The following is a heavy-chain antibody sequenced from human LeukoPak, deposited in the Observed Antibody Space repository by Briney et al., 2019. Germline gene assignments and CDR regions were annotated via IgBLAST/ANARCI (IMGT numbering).Heavy chain of an antibody. D-gene: IGHD3-10*01. CDR1: GYTFTGFY. V-gene: IGHV1-2*02. J-gene: IGHJ4*03. CDR2: INPNSGGT. CDR3: ARDKLRYFDY. Sequence: ASVKVSCKASGYTFTGFYMHWVRQAPGQGLEWLGWINPNSGGTNYAQKFQGRVTMTRDTSISTAYMELTRLRSDDTAVYYCARDKLRYFDYWGQGTLVTVSS.